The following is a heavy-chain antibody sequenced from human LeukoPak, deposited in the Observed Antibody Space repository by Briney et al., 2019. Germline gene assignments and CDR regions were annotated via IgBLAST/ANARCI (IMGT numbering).Heavy chain of an antibody. CDR1: GFTFSSYS. J-gene: IGHJ4*02. V-gene: IGHV3-21*01. D-gene: IGHD3-10*01. CDR3: PRDDITMVRGDILPYDY. Sequence: GGSLRLSCGASGFTFSSYSMNWVRQAPGKGLEWVSSISSSSSYIYYADSVKGRFTISRDNAKNSLYLQMNSLRAEDTAVYYCPRDDITMVRGDILPYDYWGQGTLVTVSS. CDR2: ISSSSSYI.